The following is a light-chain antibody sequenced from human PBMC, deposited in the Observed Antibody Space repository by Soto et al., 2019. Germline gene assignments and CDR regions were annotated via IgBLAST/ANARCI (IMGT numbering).Light chain of an antibody. Sequence: DIQMTQSPATLSASVGDSVTISCRASQSVSNCMAWYQLKPGKAPRLLIHESSNLHSGVPSTFRGSGYGTDLTLTITNLQPEDFATYYCQQYKSYWTFGQGTRVELK. CDR3: QQYKSYWT. J-gene: IGKJ2*01. CDR2: ESS. V-gene: IGKV1-5*03. CDR1: QSVSNC.